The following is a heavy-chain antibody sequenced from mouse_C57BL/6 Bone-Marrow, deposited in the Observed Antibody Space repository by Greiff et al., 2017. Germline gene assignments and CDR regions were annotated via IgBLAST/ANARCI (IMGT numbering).Heavy chain of an antibody. CDR1: GFTFSDYG. CDR3: ARNWDYWFAY. J-gene: IGHJ3*01. Sequence: EVKLMESGGGLVKPGGSLKLSCAASGFTFSDYGMPWVRQAPEKGLEWVAYISSGSSTIYYADTVKGRFTISRDNAKNTLFLQMTSLRSEDTAMYYCARNWDYWFAYWGQGTLVTVSA. D-gene: IGHD4-1*01. CDR2: ISSGSSTI. V-gene: IGHV5-17*01.